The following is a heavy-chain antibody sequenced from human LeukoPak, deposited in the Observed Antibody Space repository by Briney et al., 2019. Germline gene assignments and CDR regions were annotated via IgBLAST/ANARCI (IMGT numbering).Heavy chain of an antibody. CDR2: IYYSGST. D-gene: IGHD3-16*01. Sequence: PSQTLSLTCTVSGGSISSGGYYWSWIRQHPGKGLEWIGYIYYSGSTYYNPSLKSRVTISVDTSKNQFSLKLSSVTAADTAVYYCARTFGGVTRTTGTYNWFDPWGQGTLVTVSS. CDR1: GGSISSGGYY. V-gene: IGHV4-31*03. CDR3: ARTFGGVTRTTGTYNWFDP. J-gene: IGHJ5*02.